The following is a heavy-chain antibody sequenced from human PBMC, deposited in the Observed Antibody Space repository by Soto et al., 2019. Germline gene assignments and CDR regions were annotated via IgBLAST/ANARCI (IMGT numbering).Heavy chain of an antibody. Sequence: QVQLVESGGGVVQPGRSLRLSCAASGFTFSSYGIHWGRQAPGQGLEWVAVISYDGSNKYYADSVKGRFTISRDNSKNTRYLQMTSLRAEDTAVYYCAKDTLLCFGELLVNYGMDVWGQGTTVTVSS. D-gene: IGHD3-10*01. CDR1: GFTFSSYG. CDR2: ISYDGSNK. J-gene: IGHJ6*02. CDR3: AKDTLLCFGELLVNYGMDV. V-gene: IGHV3-30*18.